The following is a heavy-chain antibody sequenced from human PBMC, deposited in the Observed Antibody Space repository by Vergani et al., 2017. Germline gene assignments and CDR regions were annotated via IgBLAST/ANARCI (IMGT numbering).Heavy chain of an antibody. CDR2: IYSGGST. Sequence: QVQLVESGGGVVQPGRSLRLSCAASGFTFSSYGMHWVRQAPGKGLEWVAVIYSGGSTYYADSVKGRFTISRDKSNNTLYLQMNSLRSDDTAVYYCAGLGYCSSTSCFSGGWFDPWGQGTLVTVSS. CDR3: AGLGYCSSTSCFSGGWFDP. D-gene: IGHD2-2*01. V-gene: IGHV3-NL1*01. CDR1: GFTFSSYG. J-gene: IGHJ5*02.